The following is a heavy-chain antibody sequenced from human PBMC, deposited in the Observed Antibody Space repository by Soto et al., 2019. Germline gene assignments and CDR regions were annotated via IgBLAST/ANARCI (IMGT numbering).Heavy chain of an antibody. J-gene: IGHJ4*02. Sequence: WTWIRQPPGKGLEWIGYIYYSGSTNYNPSLKSRVTILQDTSRNQFSLKLNSVTAADTAIYFCARAQYSSSPVFNNWGQGILVTVSS. V-gene: IGHV4-59*01. D-gene: IGHD6-6*01. CDR2: IYYSGST. CDR3: ARAQYSSSPVFNN.